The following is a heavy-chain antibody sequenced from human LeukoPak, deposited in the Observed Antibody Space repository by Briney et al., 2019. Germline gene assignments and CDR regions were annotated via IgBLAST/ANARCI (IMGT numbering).Heavy chain of an antibody. D-gene: IGHD4-23*01. CDR1: GCCFTTNW. CDR3: VRLLGGGNSFH. V-gene: IGHV5-51*01. CDR2: IYPGDSDT. Sequence: AGSLQISSKGSGCCFTTNWIIRVGRMPGKGREWMGTIYPGDSDTRYSPSFQGQGTISAGKSISTAYLQWSSLKASDTAMYYCVRLLGGGNSFHWGQGTLVTVSS. J-gene: IGHJ4*02.